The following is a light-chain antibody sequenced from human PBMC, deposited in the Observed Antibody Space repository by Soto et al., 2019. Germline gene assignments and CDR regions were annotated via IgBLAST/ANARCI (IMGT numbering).Light chain of an antibody. J-gene: IGLJ2*01. CDR3: QTWGTGIVV. V-gene: IGLV4-69*01. CDR1: SGHSSYA. Sequence: QPVLTQSPSASASLGASVKLTCTLSSGHSSYAIAWHQQQPEKCPRYLMNVNSDGSHSKGDGIPDRFSGSSSGAERYLTISSLQSEDEADYYCQTWGTGIVVFGGGTKLTVL. CDR2: VNSDGSH.